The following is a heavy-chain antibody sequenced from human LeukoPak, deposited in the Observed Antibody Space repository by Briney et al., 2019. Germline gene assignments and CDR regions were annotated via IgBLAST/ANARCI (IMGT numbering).Heavy chain of an antibody. J-gene: IGHJ3*02. Sequence: GGSLRLSCAASGFTFRNYYMIWVRQAPGKGLEWISSISTSSSQKNYADSVKGRFSISRDNANNSLFLQLNSLRDDDTALYYCARVGLLVNGAFDIWGQGTMVTVSS. CDR1: GFTFRNYY. D-gene: IGHD2-8*01. V-gene: IGHV3-21*01. CDR3: ARVGLLVNGAFDI. CDR2: ISTSSSQK.